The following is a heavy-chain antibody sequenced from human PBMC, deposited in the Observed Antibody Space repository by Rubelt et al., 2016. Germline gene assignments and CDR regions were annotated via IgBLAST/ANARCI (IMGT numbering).Heavy chain of an antibody. CDR2: ISWESGNI. CDR3: VKDRGFGGRGDYYFDH. J-gene: IGHJ4*02. D-gene: IGHD3-10*01. V-gene: IGHV3-9*01. CDR1: GFTFSSYA. Sequence: EVQLLESGGGLVQPGGSLRLSCAASGFTFSSYAMSWVRQAPGKGLEWVSIISWESGNIEYADAVKGRFTISRDNAKKSLYLQMSSLRPEDTALYYCVKDRGFGGRGDYYFDHWGQGTLVTVSS.